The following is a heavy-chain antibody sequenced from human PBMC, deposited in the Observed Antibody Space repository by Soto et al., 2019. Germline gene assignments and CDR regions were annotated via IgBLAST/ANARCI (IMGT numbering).Heavy chain of an antibody. CDR2: IWYDGSNK. CDR1: GFTFSSYG. CDR3: ARDRYHRGYSALWFDY. J-gene: IGHJ4*02. D-gene: IGHD3-22*01. V-gene: IGHV3-33*01. Sequence: QVQLVESGGGVVQPGRSLRLSCAASGFTFSSYGMHWVRQAPGKGLEWVAVIWYDGSNKYYADSVQGRFTISRDNSKNTLYLQRNSLRDEDTAVYYCARDRYHRGYSALWFDYWGQGTLVTVSS.